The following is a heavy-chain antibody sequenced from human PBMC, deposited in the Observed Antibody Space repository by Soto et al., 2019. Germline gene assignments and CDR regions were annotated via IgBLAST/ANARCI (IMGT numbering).Heavy chain of an antibody. CDR2: IGGSGGGT. V-gene: IGHV3-23*01. CDR3: VNTRALIDY. Sequence: DVQLLESGGGLVQPGKSLKLSCAASGFPFDIYTMSWVRQAPGKGLELVSPIGGSGGGTNYAASVKGRFTTTRDNSKNTLYLHMRSLRPEDTAMYYCVNTRALIDYWGQGTLLTVSS. CDR1: GFPFDIYT. D-gene: IGHD1-1*01. J-gene: IGHJ4*02.